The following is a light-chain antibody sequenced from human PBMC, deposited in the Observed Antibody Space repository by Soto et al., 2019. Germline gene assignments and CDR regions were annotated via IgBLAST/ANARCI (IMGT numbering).Light chain of an antibody. Sequence: EIGLTQSAGNLCLYPGEGGSLXCRASQSFSSPHLAWYQPEPGQSPRLLIYGASSRAPGTPDRFSGGGSGTDFTRPISRLEPEDFAVYYCQQYGSSPWTFGQGTKVDIK. V-gene: IGKV3-20*01. CDR2: GAS. CDR3: QQYGSSPWT. J-gene: IGKJ1*01. CDR1: QSFSSPH.